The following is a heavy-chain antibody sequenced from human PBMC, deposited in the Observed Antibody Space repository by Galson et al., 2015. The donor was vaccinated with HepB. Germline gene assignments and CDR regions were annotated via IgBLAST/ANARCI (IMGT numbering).Heavy chain of an antibody. Sequence: SLRLSCAASGFTFSSYGMHWVRQAPGKGLEWVAVISYDGSNKYYADSVKGRFTISRDNSKNTLYLQMNSLRAEDTAVYYCAKSPLVWSGYWDYYYYMDVWGKGTTVTVSS. CDR1: GFTFSSYG. CDR2: ISYDGSNK. J-gene: IGHJ6*03. V-gene: IGHV3-30*18. CDR3: AKSPLVWSGYWDYYYYMDV. D-gene: IGHD3-3*01.